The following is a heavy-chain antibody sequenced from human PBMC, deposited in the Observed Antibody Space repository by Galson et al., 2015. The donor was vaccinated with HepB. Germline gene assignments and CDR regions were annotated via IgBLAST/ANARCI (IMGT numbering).Heavy chain of an antibody. CDR1: GFTFSSYA. CDR3: ARDGVVSYDSSGYYFGYFDY. D-gene: IGHD3-22*01. CDR2: ISYDGSNK. V-gene: IGHV3-30-3*01. J-gene: IGHJ4*02. Sequence: SLRLSCAASGFTFSSYAMHWVRQAPGKGLEWVAVISYDGSNKYYADSVKGRFTISRDNSKNTLYLQMNSLRAEDTAVYYCARDGVVSYDSSGYYFGYFDYWGQGTLVTVSS.